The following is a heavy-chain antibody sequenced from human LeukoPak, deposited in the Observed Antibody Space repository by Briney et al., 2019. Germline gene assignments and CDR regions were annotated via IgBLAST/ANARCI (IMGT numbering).Heavy chain of an antibody. CDR3: AKETDSSGYYAHFDY. V-gene: IGHV3-23*01. CDR1: GFTFSSYA. CDR2: ISGSGGST. D-gene: IGHD3-22*01. J-gene: IGHJ4*02. Sequence: RGSLRLSCAASGFTFSSYAMSWVRQAPGKGLEWVSAISGSGGSTYYADSVKGRFTISRDNSKNTLYLQMNSLRAEDTAVYYCAKETDSSGYYAHFDYWGQGTLVTVSS.